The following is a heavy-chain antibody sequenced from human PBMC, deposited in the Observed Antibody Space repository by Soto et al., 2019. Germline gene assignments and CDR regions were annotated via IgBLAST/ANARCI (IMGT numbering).Heavy chain of an antibody. J-gene: IGHJ4*02. V-gene: IGHV4-59*08. CDR3: ARQGGSRGYSYGSDY. Sequence: SETLSLTCTVSGGSISSYYWSWIRQPPGKGLEWIGYIYYSGSTNYNPSLKSRVTISVDTSKNQFSLKLSSVTTADTAVYYCARQGGSRGYSYGSDYWGQGTLVTVSS. D-gene: IGHD5-18*01. CDR2: IYYSGST. CDR1: GGSISSYY.